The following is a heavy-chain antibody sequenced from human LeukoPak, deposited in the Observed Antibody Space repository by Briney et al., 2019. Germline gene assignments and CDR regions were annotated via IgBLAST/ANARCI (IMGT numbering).Heavy chain of an antibody. D-gene: IGHD3-16*01. CDR2: INGDGSRI. CDR3: ARDALGGRTKFDS. V-gene: IGHV3-74*01. CDR1: GFTFSSHW. Sequence: GGSLRFSCVASGFTFSSHWMHWVRQVPGKGLMWVSRINGDGSRIHYGDSVKGRFTISRDNAKNTLYLQMTSLRGDDTAIYFCARDALGGRTKFDSWGHGSLVTVSS. J-gene: IGHJ4*01.